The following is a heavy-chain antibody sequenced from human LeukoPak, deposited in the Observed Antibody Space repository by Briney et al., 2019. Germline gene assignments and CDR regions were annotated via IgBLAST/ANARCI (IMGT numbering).Heavy chain of an antibody. CDR2: IYYSGST. J-gene: IGHJ4*02. Sequence: SETLSLTCSVSGGSISSYYWGWIRQAPGKGLEWIGYIYYSGSTNYNPSLKSRVTISVDTSKNQFSLKLSSVTAADTAVYYCARGRDYYDSSGYYCWGQGTLVTVSS. V-gene: IGHV4-59*01. CDR3: ARGRDYYDSSGYYC. D-gene: IGHD3-22*01. CDR1: GGSISSYY.